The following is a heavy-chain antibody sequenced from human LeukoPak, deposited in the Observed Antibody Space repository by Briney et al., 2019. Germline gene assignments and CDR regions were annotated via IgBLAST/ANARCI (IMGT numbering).Heavy chain of an antibody. CDR1: GFTFSSYG. CDR2: IWYDGSNK. V-gene: IGHV3-33*01. D-gene: IGHD2/OR15-2a*01. Sequence: GGSLRLSCAASGFTFSSYGMHWVRQAPGKGLEWVALIWYDGSNKYYTDSVKGRLTISRDNSKDTLFLQMNSLRVEDTAVYYCAREGPRGNSQFDYWGQGTLVTVSS. J-gene: IGHJ4*02. CDR3: AREGPRGNSQFDY.